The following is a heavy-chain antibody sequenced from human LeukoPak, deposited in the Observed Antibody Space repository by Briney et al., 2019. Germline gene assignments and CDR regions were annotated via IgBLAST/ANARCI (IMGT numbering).Heavy chain of an antibody. CDR2: ISWDGGST. Sequence: PGGSLRLSCAASGFTFDDYGMNWVRQAPGGGLEWVSGISWDGGSTSYADSVKGRFTISRDNAKNSLYLQMNSLRAEDTAVYYCAGPEKRVDQSPWGQGTLVTVSS. CDR3: AGPEKRVDQSP. V-gene: IGHV3-20*04. J-gene: IGHJ5*02. CDR1: GFTFDDYG. D-gene: IGHD6-19*01.